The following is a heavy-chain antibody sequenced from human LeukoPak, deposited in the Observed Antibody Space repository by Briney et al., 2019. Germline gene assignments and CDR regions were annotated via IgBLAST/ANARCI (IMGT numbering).Heavy chain of an antibody. CDR3: ARDRRAYGGNSEPAFDI. CDR2: ISISISYI. CDR1: RVTLSSYS. J-gene: IGHJ3*02. D-gene: IGHD4-23*01. V-gene: IGHV3-21*01. Sequence: GGSLRLSCAASRVTLSSYSMNWGREAPGKGRGCVSSISISISYIYYADSLKGRFTISRDNAKNSLYLQMNSLRAEDTAVYYCARDRRAYGGNSEPAFDIWGQGTMVTVSS.